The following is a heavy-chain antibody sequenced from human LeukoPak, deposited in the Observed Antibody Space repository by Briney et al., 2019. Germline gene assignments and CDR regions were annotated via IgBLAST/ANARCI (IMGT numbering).Heavy chain of an antibody. CDR1: GYTFTSYG. V-gene: IGHV1-18*01. CDR2: ISPYNGYT. D-gene: IGHD6-13*01. J-gene: IGHJ5*02. CDR3: ARDLRAAALNWFDP. Sequence: GASVKVSCKASGYTFTSYGISWVRQAPGQGLEWMGWISPYNGYTSYAQNLQGRVTMTRDTSTSTIYMELSSLKSEDTAVYYCARDLRAAALNWFDPWGQGTLVTVSS.